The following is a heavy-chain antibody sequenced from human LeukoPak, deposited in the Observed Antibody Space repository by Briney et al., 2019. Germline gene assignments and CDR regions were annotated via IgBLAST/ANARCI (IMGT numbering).Heavy chain of an antibody. V-gene: IGHV4-61*02. Sequence: SETLSLTCIVSGGSISSGSYYWSWIRQPAGKGLEWIGRIYTSGSTNYNPSLKSRVTISVDTSKNQFSLKLSSVTAADTAVYYCARETRTYYYDSSGYIPDYWGQGTLVTVSS. CDR1: GGSISSGSYY. CDR2: IYTSGST. J-gene: IGHJ4*02. CDR3: ARETRTYYYDSSGYIPDY. D-gene: IGHD3-22*01.